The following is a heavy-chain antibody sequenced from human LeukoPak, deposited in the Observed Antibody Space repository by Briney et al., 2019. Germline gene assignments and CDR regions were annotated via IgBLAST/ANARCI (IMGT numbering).Heavy chain of an antibody. CDR1: GFTFSSYG. V-gene: IGHV3-30*18. CDR2: ISYDGSNK. Sequence: PGGSLRLSCAASGFTFSSYGMHWVRQAPGKGLEWVAVISYDGSNKYYADSVKGRFTISRDNSKNTLYLQMNSLRAEDTAVYYCAKDLSSSWNYFDYWGQGTLVTVSS. CDR3: AKDLSSSWNYFDY. J-gene: IGHJ4*02. D-gene: IGHD6-13*01.